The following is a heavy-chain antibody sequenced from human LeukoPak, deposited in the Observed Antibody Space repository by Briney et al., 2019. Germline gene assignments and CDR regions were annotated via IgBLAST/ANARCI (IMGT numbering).Heavy chain of an antibody. CDR2: MNPNTGNT. V-gene: IGHV1-8*01. CDR3: ASRRDSSGYYYLDY. CDR1: GYTFTSYD. J-gene: IGHJ4*02. D-gene: IGHD3-22*01. Sequence: ASVKVSCKASGYTFTSYDINWVRQATGQGLGWMGWMNPNTGNTGYAQKFQGRVTMTRNTSISTAYMELSSLRSEDTAVYYCASRRDSSGYYYLDYWGQGTLVTVSS.